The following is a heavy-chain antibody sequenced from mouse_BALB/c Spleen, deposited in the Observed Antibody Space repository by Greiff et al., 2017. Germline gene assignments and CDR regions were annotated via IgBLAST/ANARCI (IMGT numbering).Heavy chain of an antibody. J-gene: IGHJ3*01. CDR1: GFTFSSYA. D-gene: IGHD1-1*01. CDR2: ISSGGSYT. Sequence: DVKLVESGGGLVKPGGSLKLSCAASGFTFSSYAMSWVRQSPEKRLVWVAEISSGGSYTYYPDTVTGRFTISRDNAKNTLYLEMSSLRSEDTAMYYCARGGNGSPWFAYWGQGTLVTVSA. CDR3: ARGGNGSPWFAY. V-gene: IGHV5-9-4*01.